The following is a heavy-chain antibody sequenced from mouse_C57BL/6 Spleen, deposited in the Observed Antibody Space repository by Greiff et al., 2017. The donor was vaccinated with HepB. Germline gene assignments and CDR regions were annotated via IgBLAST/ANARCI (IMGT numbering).Heavy chain of an antibody. CDR2: INPYNGGT. D-gene: IGHD2-5*01. CDR3: ARDYSNPDY. Sequence: EVKLQESGPVLVKPGASVKMSCKASGYTFTDYYMNWVKQSHGKSLEWIGVINPYNGGTSYNQKFKGKATLTVDKSSSTAYMELNSLTSEDSAVYYCARDYSNPDYWGQGTTLTVSS. V-gene: IGHV1-19*01. J-gene: IGHJ2*01. CDR1: GYTFTDYY.